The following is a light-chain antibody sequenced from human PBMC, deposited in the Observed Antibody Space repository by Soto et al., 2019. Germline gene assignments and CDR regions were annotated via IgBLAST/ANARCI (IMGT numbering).Light chain of an antibody. J-gene: IGLJ2*01. CDR2: EGS. V-gene: IGLV2-23*01. CDR3: CSYAGSRTFV. Sequence: QSALTQSPSASGSPGQSVTISCTGTSSDVGGHNYVSWYQHHPGKAPKLIIYEGSKRPSGISHRFSGSKSDNTASLTISGLRAEDEAHYHCCSYAGSRTFVFGGGTKVTVL. CDR1: SSDVGGHNY.